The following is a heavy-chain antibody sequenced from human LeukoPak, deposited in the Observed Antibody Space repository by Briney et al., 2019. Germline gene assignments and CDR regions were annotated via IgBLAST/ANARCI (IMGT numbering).Heavy chain of an antibody. CDR2: IYYSGST. D-gene: IGHD1-26*01. CDR3: ARGPELTGATRGGYYFDY. CDR1: GGSISSYY. Sequence: SETLSLTCTVSGGSISSYYWSWIRQPPGKGLEWIGYIYYSGSTSYNPSLKSRVTISVDTSKNQFSLKLSSVTAADTAVYYCARGPELTGATRGGYYFDYWGQGTLVTVSS. J-gene: IGHJ4*02. V-gene: IGHV4-59*12.